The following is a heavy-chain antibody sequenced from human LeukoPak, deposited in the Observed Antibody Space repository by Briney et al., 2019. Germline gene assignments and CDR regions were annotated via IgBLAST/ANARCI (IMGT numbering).Heavy chain of an antibody. CDR3: ARGRKPRYYFDY. Sequence: GASVKVSCKASGYTFTSYDINWVRQATGQGLEWMGWVNPNSGNTGYAQKFQGRVTMTRNTSISTAYMELSSLRSEDTAVYYCARGRKPRYYFDYWGQGTLVTVSS. J-gene: IGHJ4*02. V-gene: IGHV1-8*01. CDR1: GYTFTSYD. CDR2: VNPNSGNT.